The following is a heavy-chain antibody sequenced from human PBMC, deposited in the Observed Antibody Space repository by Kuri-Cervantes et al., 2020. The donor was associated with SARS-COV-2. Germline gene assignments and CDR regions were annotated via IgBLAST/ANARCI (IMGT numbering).Heavy chain of an antibody. CDR1: GGTLRNYA. CDR2: ISAYNGNT. V-gene: IGHV1-18*01. D-gene: IGHD6-19*01. J-gene: IGHJ5*02. CDR3: ARDAGQWLGDNWFDP. Sequence: ASVKVSCKASGGTLRNYAISWVRQAPGQGLEWMGWISAYNGNTNYAQKLRGRVTMTTDTSTSTAYMELRSPRSDDTAVYYCARDAGQWLGDNWFDPWGQGTLVTVSS.